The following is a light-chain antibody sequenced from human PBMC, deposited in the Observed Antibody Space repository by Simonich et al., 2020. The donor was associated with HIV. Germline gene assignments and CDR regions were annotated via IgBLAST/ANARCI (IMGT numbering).Light chain of an antibody. V-gene: IGLV2-11*01. Sequence: QSALTQPRSVSASPGQSVTISCTGTSSDVGGFNYISWYQNPPGKAPKLMIYDVSKRPSGVSNRFSGSKSGNTASLTISGLQAEDEADYYCSSYGGSVVFGGGTKLTVL. CDR1: SSDVGGFNY. J-gene: IGLJ2*01. CDR2: DVS. CDR3: SSYGGSVV.